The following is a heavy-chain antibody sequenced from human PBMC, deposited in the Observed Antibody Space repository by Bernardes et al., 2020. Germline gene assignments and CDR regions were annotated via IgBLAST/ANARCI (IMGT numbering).Heavy chain of an antibody. CDR1: GGSISSYY. V-gene: IGHV4-59*01. CDR3: ARDRGYNWNYYYYYGMDV. Sequence: TLSLTCTVSGGSISSYYWSWIRQPPGKGLEWIGYIYYSGSTNYNPSLKSRVTISVDTSKNQFSLKLSSVTAADTAVYYCARDRGYNWNYYYYYGMDVWGQGTTVTVSS. D-gene: IGHD1-20*01. CDR2: IYYSGST. J-gene: IGHJ6*02.